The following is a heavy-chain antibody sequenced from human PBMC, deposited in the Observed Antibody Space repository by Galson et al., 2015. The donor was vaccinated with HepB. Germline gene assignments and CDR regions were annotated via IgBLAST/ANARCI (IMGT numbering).Heavy chain of an antibody. V-gene: IGHV3-74*01. CDR3: ARGGVAAAGWGGY. J-gene: IGHJ4*02. D-gene: IGHD6-13*01. CDR2: INSDGSGT. Sequence: SLRLSCAASGFTFSSYWMHWVRQAPGKGLVWVSRINSDGSGTSYADSVKGRFTISRDNAKNTLYLQMNSLRAEDTAVYYCARGGVAAAGWGGYWGQGTLVTVSS. CDR1: GFTFSSYW.